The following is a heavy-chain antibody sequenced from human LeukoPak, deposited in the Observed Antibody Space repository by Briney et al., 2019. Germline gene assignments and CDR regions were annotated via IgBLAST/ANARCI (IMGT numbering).Heavy chain of an antibody. V-gene: IGHV5-51*01. D-gene: IGHD3-22*01. CDR1: GYSFTSYW. Sequence: GESLKISCKGSGYSFTSYWIGWVRQMPGKGLEWMGIIYPGDSDTRYSPSFQGQVTISADKSISTAYLQWSSLKASDTAMYYCARLTSHPASAYYYDSSGYYSDAFDIWGQGTMVTVSS. CDR2: IYPGDSDT. CDR3: ARLTSHPASAYYYDSSGYYSDAFDI. J-gene: IGHJ3*02.